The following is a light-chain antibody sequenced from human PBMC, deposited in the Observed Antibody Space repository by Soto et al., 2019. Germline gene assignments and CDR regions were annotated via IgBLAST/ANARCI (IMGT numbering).Light chain of an antibody. CDR1: QNIDKK. CDR2: GAS. V-gene: IGKV3-20*01. J-gene: IGKJ5*01. Sequence: EIVMTQSPATLSVSQGERATLSCRASQNIDKKLAWYQQKSGQAPRLLIYGASSRATGIPDRFSGSGSGTDFTLTLSRLEPEDFAVYYCQQYGSSPSFGQGTRL. CDR3: QQYGSSPS.